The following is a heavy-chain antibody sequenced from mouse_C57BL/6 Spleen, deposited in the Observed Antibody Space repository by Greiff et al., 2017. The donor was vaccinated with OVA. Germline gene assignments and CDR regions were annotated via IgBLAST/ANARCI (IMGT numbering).Heavy chain of an antibody. CDR3: ARGGNGNYVSYFDY. Sequence: QVQLQQSGAELVKPGASVKISCKASGYAFSSYWMNWVKQRPGKGLEWIGQIYPGDGDTNYNGKFKGKATLTADKSSSTAYMQLSSLTSEDSAVYFCARGGNGNYVSYFDYWGQGTTLTVSS. CDR2: IYPGDGDT. J-gene: IGHJ2*01. V-gene: IGHV1-80*01. D-gene: IGHD2-1*01. CDR1: GYAFSSYW.